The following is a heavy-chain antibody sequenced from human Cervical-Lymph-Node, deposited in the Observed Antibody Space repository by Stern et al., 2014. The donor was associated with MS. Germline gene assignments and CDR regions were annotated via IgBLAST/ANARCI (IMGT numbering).Heavy chain of an antibody. CDR1: GASISSGTSY. CDR3: ARGHWELLGNNYFDS. CDR2: LHASGAT. Sequence: VQLVESGPGLVKPSQTLSLTCTVSGASISSGTSYWSWIRQPAGGGLEWIGRLHASGATYYNPSLKSRVTIYGATSKNQFSLHLNSVTAADTAVYYCARGHWELLGNNYFDSWGQGTLVTVSS. V-gene: IGHV4-61*02. D-gene: IGHD1-26*01. J-gene: IGHJ4*02.